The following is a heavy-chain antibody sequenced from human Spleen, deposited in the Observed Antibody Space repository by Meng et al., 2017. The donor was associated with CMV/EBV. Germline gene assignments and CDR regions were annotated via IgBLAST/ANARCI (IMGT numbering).Heavy chain of an antibody. CDR1: GYIFSNQY. V-gene: IGHV1-2*02. J-gene: IGHJ5*02. CDR2: INPNSGDT. D-gene: IGHD1-26*01. CDR3: ATYLDRGVVGGYSDH. Sequence: ASVKVSCKASGYIFSNQYMHWVRQAPGQGLEWMAWINPNSGDTNYAQKFQGRGTVTRETSISTAYMELSGLRSDDTALYYCATYLDRGVVGGYSDHWGQGTLVTVSS.